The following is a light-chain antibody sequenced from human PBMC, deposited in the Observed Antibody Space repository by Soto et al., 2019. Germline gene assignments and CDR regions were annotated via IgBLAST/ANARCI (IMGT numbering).Light chain of an antibody. J-gene: IGKJ1*01. CDR1: QSISSW. Sequence: DIQMTQSPSTLSASVGDRVTTTCRASQSISSWLAWYQQKPGKAPKFLIYDASNLESGVQSRFSGSGSGTEFTLTISSLQPDDFATYYCKQYSSYWTCGQGTQVDIK. V-gene: IGKV1-5*01. CDR2: DAS. CDR3: KQYSSYWT.